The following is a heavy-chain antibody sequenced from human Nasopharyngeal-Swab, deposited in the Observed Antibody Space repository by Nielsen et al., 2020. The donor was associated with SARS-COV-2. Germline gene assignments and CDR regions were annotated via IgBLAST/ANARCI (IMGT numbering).Heavy chain of an antibody. V-gene: IGHV4-59*11. CDR3: AKFTAPEGWFDP. CDR1: GGSISSHY. J-gene: IGHJ5*02. Sequence: SETLSLTCTVSGGSISSHYWSWIRQPPGKVLEWIGHIHYGGTTYRNPSLKSRVAISVDTSKNQFSLKMNSVTAADTAVYYCAKFTAPEGWFDPWGQGTLVTVSS. D-gene: IGHD6-13*01. CDR2: IHYGGTT.